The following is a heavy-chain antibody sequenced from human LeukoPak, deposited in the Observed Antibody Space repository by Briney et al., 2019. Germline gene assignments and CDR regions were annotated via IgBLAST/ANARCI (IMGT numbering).Heavy chain of an antibody. CDR1: GHTLTELS. CDR2: FDPEEGET. CDR3: ATAGPLRFGDFVSHS. Sequence: GASVTVSCKVSGHTLTELSMNWVRQGPGGGLEWMGGFDPEEGETLYAQKFQGRVTMTDDTSTDTAYMELRSLRSEDTAVYCCATAGPLRFGDFVSHSWGQGTLVTVSS. V-gene: IGHV1-24*01. J-gene: IGHJ4*02. D-gene: IGHD3-10*01.